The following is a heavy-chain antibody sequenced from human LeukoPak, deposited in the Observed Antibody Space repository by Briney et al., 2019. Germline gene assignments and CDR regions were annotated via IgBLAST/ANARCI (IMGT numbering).Heavy chain of an antibody. Sequence: SETLSLTCAVYGGSFSGYYLSWIRQPPGKGLEWIGEINHSGSTNYNPSPKSRVTISVDTYKNQFSLKLSSLTAAHTAVYYSARGFPTLGYCSGGSCYSLDYWGQGTLVTVSS. V-gene: IGHV4-34*01. D-gene: IGHD2-15*01. J-gene: IGHJ4*02. CDR3: ARGFPTLGYCSGGSCYSLDY. CDR1: GGSFSGYY. CDR2: INHSGST.